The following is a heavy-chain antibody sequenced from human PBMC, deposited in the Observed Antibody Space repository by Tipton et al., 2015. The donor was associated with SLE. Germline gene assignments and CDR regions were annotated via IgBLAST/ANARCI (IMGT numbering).Heavy chain of an antibody. V-gene: IGHV1-18*01. CDR1: GYTFSRYG. Sequence: QLVQSGAEVKKPGASVKVSCKASGYTFSRYGFSWVRQAPGQGLEWMGWISAYNGVTKYAQNLQGRVTMTTDTSTTTANMELRSLRSDDTAVYYCARGDDYGGNMDYWGQGTLVAVSS. D-gene: IGHD4-23*01. J-gene: IGHJ4*02. CDR3: ARGDDYGGNMDY. CDR2: ISAYNGVT.